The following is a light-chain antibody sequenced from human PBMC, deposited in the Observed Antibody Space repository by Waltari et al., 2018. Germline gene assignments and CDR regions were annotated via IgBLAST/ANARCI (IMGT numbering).Light chain of an antibody. CDR1: QSISSW. CDR3: QQYNSYLYT. V-gene: IGKV1-5*01. Sequence: DIQMTQSPSTLSASVGDRVTITCRASQSISSWLAWYQQKPGKPPKLLIYDASSLESGVPSRFSGSGSGTEFTLTISSLQPDDFATYYCQQYNSYLYTFGQGTKLEIK. J-gene: IGKJ2*01. CDR2: DAS.